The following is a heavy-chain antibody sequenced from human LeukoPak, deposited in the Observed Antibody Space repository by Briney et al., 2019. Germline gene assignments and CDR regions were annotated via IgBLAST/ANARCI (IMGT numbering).Heavy chain of an antibody. CDR1: GFTFSSYG. D-gene: IGHD6-19*01. V-gene: IGHV3-30*03. J-gene: IGHJ4*02. CDR2: ISYDGRNK. Sequence: GSLRLSCAASGFTFSSYGMHWVRQAPGKGLDWVAVISYDGRNKYYADSVKGRFTISRDNSKNTLYLQMNSLRAEDTAVYYCRLPPVAGTRTFDYWGQGTLVTVSS. CDR3: RLPPVAGTRTFDY.